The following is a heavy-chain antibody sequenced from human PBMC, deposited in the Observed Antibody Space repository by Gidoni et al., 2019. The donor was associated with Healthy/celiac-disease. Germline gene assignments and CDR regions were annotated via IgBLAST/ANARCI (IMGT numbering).Heavy chain of an antibody. Sequence: QVQLVESGGGVVQPGRSVRPSCAASGFTFSSYGTHWVRQAPGKGLECVAVVCYDGINKYYAYAVKGRFTISRDNSKNTLYLQMNSLRAEDTAVYYCARGNYDFWSGYSLFDAFDIWGQGTMVTVSS. CDR1: GFTFSSYG. CDR3: ARGNYDFWSGYSLFDAFDI. V-gene: IGHV3-33*01. D-gene: IGHD3-3*01. CDR2: VCYDGINK. J-gene: IGHJ3*02.